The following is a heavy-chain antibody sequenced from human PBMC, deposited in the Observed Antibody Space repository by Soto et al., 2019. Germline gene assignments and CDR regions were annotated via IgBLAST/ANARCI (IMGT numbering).Heavy chain of an antibody. J-gene: IGHJ2*01. D-gene: IGHD3-10*01. CDR3: AKDKGPGSYTNWGFDV. CDR1: GLTFSRFA. Sequence: EVQVLQSGGGLVQPGGSLRLSCAASGLTFSRFAMSWVRQAPGKGLEWVATIHGSGAITNYADSVRGRFTISRDNSKDTMYLQLNTLRVEDTAVYYCAKDKGPGSYTNWGFDVWGRGTVVTVSS. CDR2: IHGSGAIT. V-gene: IGHV3-23*01.